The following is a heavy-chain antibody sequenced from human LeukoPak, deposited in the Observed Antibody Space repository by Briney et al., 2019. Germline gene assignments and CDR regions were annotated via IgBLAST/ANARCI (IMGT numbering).Heavy chain of an antibody. Sequence: GGSLRLSCAASGFTFSSYEMNWVRQAPGKGLEWVSYISSSGSTIYYADSVKGRFTISRDNDKNSLYLQMNSLRAEDTAVYYCARDGAAYYFDYWGQGTLVTVSS. CDR3: ARDGAAYYFDY. D-gene: IGHD6-25*01. CDR2: ISSSGSTI. V-gene: IGHV3-48*03. CDR1: GFTFSSYE. J-gene: IGHJ4*02.